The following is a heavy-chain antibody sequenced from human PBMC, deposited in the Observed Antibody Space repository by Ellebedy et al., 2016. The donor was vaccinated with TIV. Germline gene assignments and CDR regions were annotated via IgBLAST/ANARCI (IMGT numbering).Heavy chain of an antibody. D-gene: IGHD7-27*01. CDR2: IYWNDDK. J-gene: IGHJ4*02. V-gene: IGHV2-5*01. CDR1: GFSLNTRGLG. CDR3: VHTWGI. Sequence: SGPTLVKPTQTLKVTCNFSGFSLNTRGLGVGWARQPPGKALEWLALIYWNDDKRYSPSLKNRLTITKDTSKNQVVLTMTNMDPIDTATYYCVHTWGIWGQGTLVTVTS.